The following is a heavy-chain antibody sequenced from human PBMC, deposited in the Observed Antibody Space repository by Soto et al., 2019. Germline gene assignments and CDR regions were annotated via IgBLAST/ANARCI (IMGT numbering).Heavy chain of an antibody. Sequence: ASVKVSCKVSGYTLTELSMHWVRQAPGKGLEWMGGFDPEDGETIYAQKFQGRVTMTEDTSTDTAYMELSSLRSEDTAVYYCANHNYGTDAFDIWGQGTMVTVS. D-gene: IGHD4-17*01. J-gene: IGHJ3*02. CDR1: GYTLTELS. V-gene: IGHV1-24*01. CDR3: ANHNYGTDAFDI. CDR2: FDPEDGET.